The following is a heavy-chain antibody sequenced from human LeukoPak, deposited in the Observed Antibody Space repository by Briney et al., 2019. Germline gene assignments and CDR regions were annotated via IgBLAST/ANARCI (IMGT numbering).Heavy chain of an antibody. J-gene: IGHJ3*02. D-gene: IGHD6-19*01. CDR3: AKRSSGWYKSAFDI. V-gene: IGHV4-4*07. CDR1: GGSISSYY. Sequence: SETLSLTCTVSGGSISSYYWSWIRQPAGKGLEWIGRIYTSGSTNYNPSLKSRVTMSVDTSKNQFSLKLSSVTAADTAVYYCAKRSSGWYKSAFDIWGQGTMVTVSS. CDR2: IYTSGST.